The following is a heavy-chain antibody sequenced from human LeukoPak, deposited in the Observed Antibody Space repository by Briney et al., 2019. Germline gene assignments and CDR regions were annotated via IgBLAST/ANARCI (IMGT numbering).Heavy chain of an antibody. V-gene: IGHV4-38-2*02. J-gene: IGHJ4*02. CDR2: IYHSGST. CDR1: GYSISSGYY. D-gene: IGHD2-2*01. CDR3: ARDGGPAGRPFDY. Sequence: PSETLSLTCTVSGYSISSGYYWGWIRQPPGKGLEWIGSIYHSGSTNYNPSLKSRVTMSVDTSKNQFSLKLSSVTAADTAVYYCARDGGPAGRPFDYWGQGTLVTVSS.